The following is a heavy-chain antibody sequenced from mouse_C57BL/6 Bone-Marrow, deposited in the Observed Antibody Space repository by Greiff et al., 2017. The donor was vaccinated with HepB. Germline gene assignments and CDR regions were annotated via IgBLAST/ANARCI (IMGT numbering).Heavy chain of an antibody. Sequence: VKLQESGPGLVQPSQSLSITCTVSGFSLPNYGVHWVRQSPGKGLEWLGAIWSGGSPDYNAAFISRLSISKDNSESQVFFKMNSLQADDTAIYYCARMAYYSNSNYFDNWGQGTTLTVSS. CDR2: IWSGGSP. D-gene: IGHD2-5*01. CDR1: GFSLPNYG. J-gene: IGHJ2*01. CDR3: ARMAYYSNSNYFDN. V-gene: IGHV2-2*01.